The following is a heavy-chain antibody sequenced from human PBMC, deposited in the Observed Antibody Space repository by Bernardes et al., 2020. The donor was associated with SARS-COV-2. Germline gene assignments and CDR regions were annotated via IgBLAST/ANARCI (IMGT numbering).Heavy chain of an antibody. J-gene: IGHJ6*02. D-gene: IGHD5-12*01. V-gene: IGHV3-7*01. CDR3: ARVFGYMYQSYYYNYGVDV. Sequence: GGSLRLSCAASGFSFSNYWMTWVRQAPGKGLEWVANTNQDGSEKDYVDSVKGRFTISRDNAKKSVYLQMSSLRAEDTAVYYCARVFGYMYQSYYYNYGVDVWGQGTTVTVSS. CDR1: GFSFSNYW. CDR2: TNQDGSEK.